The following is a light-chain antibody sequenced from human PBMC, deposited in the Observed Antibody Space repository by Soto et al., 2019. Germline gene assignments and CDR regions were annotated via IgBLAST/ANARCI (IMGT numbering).Light chain of an antibody. CDR2: GTS. Sequence: DIVLTQSPGTLSLSPGERATLSCRASQSVKSSHLAWYQQKPGQAPRLLIFGTSSRGPGIPDRFSGSGSGTDFTLTSSSLEPEDFAVYYCQQHISTPLTFGGGTRVEI. CDR3: QQHISTPLT. J-gene: IGKJ4*01. V-gene: IGKV3-20*01. CDR1: QSVKSSH.